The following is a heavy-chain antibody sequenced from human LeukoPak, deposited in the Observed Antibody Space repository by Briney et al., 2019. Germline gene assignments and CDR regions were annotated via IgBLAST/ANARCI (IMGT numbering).Heavy chain of an antibody. CDR2: ISPSGGST. Sequence: ASVKVSCKASGYTFTSYYMHWVRQAPGQGLEWMGIISPSGGSTSYAQKLQGRVTMTTDTSTSTAYMELRSLRSDDTAVYYCARGAMAGSGFSPYWGQGTLVTVSS. J-gene: IGHJ4*02. D-gene: IGHD5-18*01. CDR1: GYTFTSYY. V-gene: IGHV1-46*01. CDR3: ARGAMAGSGFSPY.